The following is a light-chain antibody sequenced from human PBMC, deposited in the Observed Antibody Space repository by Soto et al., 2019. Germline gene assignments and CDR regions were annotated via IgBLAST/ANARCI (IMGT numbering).Light chain of an antibody. Sequence: EIAMTQSPATLSVSPGERATLSCRASQTVNNNLVWYQQKPGQAPRPLVYTASTRATGVPARFSGSGSGTEFTLTINSLQSEDFAIYYCQQYTDWPLTFGGGTKVEI. CDR1: QTVNNN. J-gene: IGKJ4*01. CDR3: QQYTDWPLT. V-gene: IGKV3-15*01. CDR2: TAS.